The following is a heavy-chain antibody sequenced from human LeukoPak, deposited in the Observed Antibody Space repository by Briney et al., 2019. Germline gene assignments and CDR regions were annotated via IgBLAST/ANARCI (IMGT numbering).Heavy chain of an antibody. Sequence: GGSLRLSCAASGFTFSNYAMHWVRQAPGKGLEWVTVISFAGNGEFYVDSVKGRFAISRDNSKNTLYLQMNSLRTEDTAIYYCAKDEVGRYCSSSSCYSRFDYWGQGTLVTVSS. CDR1: GFTFSNYA. D-gene: IGHD2-2*02. CDR2: ISFAGNGE. CDR3: AKDEVGRYCSSSSCYSRFDY. V-gene: IGHV3-30*18. J-gene: IGHJ4*02.